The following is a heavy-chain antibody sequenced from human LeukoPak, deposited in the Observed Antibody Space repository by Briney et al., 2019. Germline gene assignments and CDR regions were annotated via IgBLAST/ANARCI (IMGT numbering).Heavy chain of an antibody. CDR2: ISVSGGST. Sequence: GGSLRLSCAASGFTFSSYAMSWVRQAPGKGLEWVSSISVSGGSTYYADSVKGRFTISRDNSKNTLYLQMNSLRAEDTAVYYCAKDTSNWAYYFDCWGQGTLVTVSS. V-gene: IGHV3-23*01. J-gene: IGHJ4*02. D-gene: IGHD2-8*01. CDR1: GFTFSSYA. CDR3: AKDTSNWAYYFDC.